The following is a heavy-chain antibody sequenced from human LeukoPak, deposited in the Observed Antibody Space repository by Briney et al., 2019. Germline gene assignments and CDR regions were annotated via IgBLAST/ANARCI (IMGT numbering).Heavy chain of an antibody. CDR1: GGSFSGYY. Sequence: SETLSLTCAVYGGSFSGYYWSWIRQPPGKGLEWIGSIYYSGSTYYNPSLKSRVTISVDTSKNQFSLKLSSVTAADTAVYYCARTKYYYDSSGYHRNFDYWGRGTLVTVSS. D-gene: IGHD3-22*01. J-gene: IGHJ4*02. CDR2: IYYSGST. V-gene: IGHV4-34*01. CDR3: ARTKYYYDSSGYHRNFDY.